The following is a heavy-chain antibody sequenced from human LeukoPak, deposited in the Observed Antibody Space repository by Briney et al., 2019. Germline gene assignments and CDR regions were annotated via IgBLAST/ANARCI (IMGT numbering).Heavy chain of an antibody. D-gene: IGHD6-13*01. Sequence: ASVKVSCKASGYTLTGYYMHWVRQAPRQGLEWMGWINPNSGGTNYAQKFQGRVTMTRDTSISTAYMDLSSLRSEDTAVYYCTRGYSSSWYGYYMDVWGKGTTVTISS. CDR2: INPNSGGT. J-gene: IGHJ6*03. V-gene: IGHV1-2*02. CDR3: TRGYSSSWYGYYMDV. CDR1: GYTLTGYY.